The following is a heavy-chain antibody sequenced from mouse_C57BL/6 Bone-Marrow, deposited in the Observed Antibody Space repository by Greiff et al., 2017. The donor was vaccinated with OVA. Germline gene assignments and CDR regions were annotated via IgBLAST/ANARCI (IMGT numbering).Heavy chain of an antibody. CDR3: ARANYYGSSYDY. CDR1: GYAFSSSW. V-gene: IGHV1-82*01. J-gene: IGHJ2*01. CDR2: IYPGDGDT. D-gene: IGHD1-1*01. Sequence: VQLVESGPELVKPGASVKISCKASGYAFSSSWMNWVKQRPGKGLEWIGRIYPGDGDTNYNGKFKGKATLTADKSSSTAYMQLSSLTSEDSAVYFCARANYYGSSYDYWGQGTTLTVSS.